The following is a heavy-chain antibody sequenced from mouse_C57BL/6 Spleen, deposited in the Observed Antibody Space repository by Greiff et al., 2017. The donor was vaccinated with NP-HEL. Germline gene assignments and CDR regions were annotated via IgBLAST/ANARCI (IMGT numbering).Heavy chain of an antibody. CDR3: ARDNYGSSYGYFDY. J-gene: IGHJ2*01. D-gene: IGHD1-1*01. V-gene: IGHV5-4*01. CDR1: GFTFSSYA. Sequence: EVQLVESGGGLVKPGGSLKLSCAASGFTFSSYAMSWVRQTPEQRLEWVATISDGGSYTYYPDNVKGRFTISRDNAKNNLYLQMSHLKSEDTAMYYGARDNYGSSYGYFDYWGQGTTLTVSS. CDR2: ISDGGSYT.